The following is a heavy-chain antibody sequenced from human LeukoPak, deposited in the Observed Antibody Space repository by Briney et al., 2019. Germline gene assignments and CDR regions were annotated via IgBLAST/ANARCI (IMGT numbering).Heavy chain of an antibody. V-gene: IGHV1-69*04. J-gene: IGHJ4*02. Sequence: SVKVSCKASVGTFSSYAISWVRQAPGQGLEWMGRIIPILGIANYAQKFQGRVTITADKSTSTAYMELSSLRSEDTAVYYCAIKYDSSGYYSGQGTLVTVSS. CDR2: IIPILGIA. CDR3: AIKYDSSGYY. D-gene: IGHD3-22*01. CDR1: VGTFSSYA.